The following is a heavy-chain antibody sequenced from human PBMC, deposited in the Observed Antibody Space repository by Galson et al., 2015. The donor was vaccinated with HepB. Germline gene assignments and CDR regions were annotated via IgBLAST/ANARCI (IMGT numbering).Heavy chain of an antibody. CDR2: ISSSSGYI. D-gene: IGHD2-2*01. Sequence: SLRLSCAASGFTFSTYSINWVRQAPGKGLEWVSSISSSSGYIYYADSVKGRFTISRDNAKNSLYLQMNSLMAEATAVYYCARVPAAMGYYYYYYYMDVWGKGTTVTVSS. J-gene: IGHJ6*03. CDR1: GFTFSTYS. CDR3: ARVPAAMGYYYYYYYMDV. V-gene: IGHV3-21*01.